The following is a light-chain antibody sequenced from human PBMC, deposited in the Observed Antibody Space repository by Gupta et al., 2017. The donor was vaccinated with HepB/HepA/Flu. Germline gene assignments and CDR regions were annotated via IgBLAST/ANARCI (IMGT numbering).Light chain of an antibody. CDR1: NIETKS. Sequence: SYVLTQPPSVSVAPGTTARLTCGGDNIETKSVHWYQQKPGQAPVLVVYDDRDRPSGIPDRFSGSNSGNTATLTISRVEAGDEADYYCQVWDSTIDHRVFGGGTKLNVL. J-gene: IGLJ3*02. CDR2: DDR. CDR3: QVWDSTIDHRV. V-gene: IGLV3-21*03.